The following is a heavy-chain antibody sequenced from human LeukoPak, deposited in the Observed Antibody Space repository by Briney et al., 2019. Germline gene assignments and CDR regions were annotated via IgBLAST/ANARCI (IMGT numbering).Heavy chain of an antibody. J-gene: IGHJ5*02. Sequence: PSETLSLTCAVYGGSFSGYYWSWIRQPPGKGLEWIGEINHSGSTNYNPSLKSRVTISVDTSKNQFSLKLSSVTAADTAVYYCARDRSGYYYRWGQGTLVTVSS. V-gene: IGHV4-34*01. CDR2: INHSGST. D-gene: IGHD3-22*01. CDR3: ARDRSGYYYR. CDR1: GGSFSGYY.